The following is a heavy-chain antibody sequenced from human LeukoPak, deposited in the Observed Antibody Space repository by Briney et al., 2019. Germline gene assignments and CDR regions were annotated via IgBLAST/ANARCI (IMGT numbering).Heavy chain of an antibody. J-gene: IGHJ4*02. V-gene: IGHV1-69*13. CDR2: IIPIFGTA. D-gene: IGHD3-9*01. CDR1: GGTFSSYA. Sequence: ASVKVSCKASGGTFSSYAISWVRQAPGQGLEWMGGIIPIFGTANYAQKFQGRVTITADESSSTAYMELSRLRSDDTAVYFCARVLAGEKLFDSWGQGTLVTVSS. CDR3: ARVLAGEKLFDS.